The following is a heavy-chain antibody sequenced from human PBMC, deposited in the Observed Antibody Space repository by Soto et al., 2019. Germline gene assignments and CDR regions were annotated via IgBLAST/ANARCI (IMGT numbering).Heavy chain of an antibody. J-gene: IGHJ6*02. CDR1: DGSFTGSY. Sequence: SETLSLTCHVSDGSFTGSYWSWIRQPPGRGLEWIGEITPIGTITYNPSLRSRLTISLDTPKNQFSLNLTSVTAADTAVYYCARGVVTMAHSSCYYGMDVWGPGTTVTVSS. CDR2: ITPIGTI. V-gene: IGHV4-34*01. D-gene: IGHD3-10*01. CDR3: ARGVVTMAHSSCYYGMDV.